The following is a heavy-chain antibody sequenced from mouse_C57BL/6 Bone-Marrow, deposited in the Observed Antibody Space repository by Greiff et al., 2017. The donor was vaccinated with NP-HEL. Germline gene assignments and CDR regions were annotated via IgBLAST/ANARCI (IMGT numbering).Heavy chain of an antibody. CDR3: ARLGYGSRGGC. CDR2: IDPSDSYT. D-gene: IGHD1-1*01. Sequence: VQLQQPGAELVRPGTSVKLSCKASGYTFTSYWMHWVKQRPGQGLEWIGVIDPSDSYTNYNQKFKGKATLTVDTSSSTAYMQLSSLTSEDSAVYYCARLGYGSRGGCWGQGTTLTVSS. J-gene: IGHJ2*01. CDR1: GYTFTSYW. V-gene: IGHV1-59*01.